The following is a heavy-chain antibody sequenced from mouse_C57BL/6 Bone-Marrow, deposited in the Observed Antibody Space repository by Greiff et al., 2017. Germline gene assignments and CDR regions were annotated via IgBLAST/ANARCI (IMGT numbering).Heavy chain of an antibody. CDR2: IDPSDSYT. D-gene: IGHD2-2*01. CDR1: GYTFTSYW. J-gene: IGHJ4*01. V-gene: IGHV1-69*01. Sequence: VQLQQPGAELVMPGASVKLSCKASGYTFTSYWMHWVKQRPGQGLEWIGEIDPSDSYTNYNQKFKGKATLTVDKSSSTAYMQLSSLTSEDSAVYYCASDGYDAYAMDYWGQGTSVTVSS. CDR3: ASDGYDAYAMDY.